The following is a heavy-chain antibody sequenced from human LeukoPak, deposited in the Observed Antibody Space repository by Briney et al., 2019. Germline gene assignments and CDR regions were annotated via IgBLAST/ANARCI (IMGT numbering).Heavy chain of an antibody. CDR3: ARREGDTSMVRSFDY. J-gene: IGHJ4*02. Sequence: PSETLSLTCAVYGGSFSGYYWSWIRQPPGKGLEWIGEINHSGSTNYNPSLKSRVTISVDTSKNQFSLNLSSETAADTAVYYCARREGDTSMVRSFDYWGQGTLVTVSS. V-gene: IGHV4-34*01. CDR2: INHSGST. CDR1: GGSFSGYY. D-gene: IGHD5-18*01.